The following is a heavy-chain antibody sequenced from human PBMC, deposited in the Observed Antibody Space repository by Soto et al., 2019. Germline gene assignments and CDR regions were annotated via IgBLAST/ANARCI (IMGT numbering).Heavy chain of an antibody. Sequence: GSLRLSCAASGFTFSSYAMHWVRQAPGKGLEWVAVISYDGSNKYYADSVKGRFTISRDNSKNALYLQMNSLRAEDTAVYYCARDRAITMIVVVITHDAFDIWGQGTMVTVSS. J-gene: IGHJ3*02. D-gene: IGHD3-22*01. CDR3: ARDRAITMIVVVITHDAFDI. V-gene: IGHV3-30-3*01. CDR1: GFTFSSYA. CDR2: ISYDGSNK.